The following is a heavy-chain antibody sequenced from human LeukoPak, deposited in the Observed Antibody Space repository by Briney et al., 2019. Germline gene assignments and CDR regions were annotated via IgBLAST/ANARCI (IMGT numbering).Heavy chain of an antibody. Sequence: GGSLRLSCVVSGFTFSSYEMNWVRQAPGKGLEWVSYITSSASTTVYYANSVKGRFTISRDNAKNTLYLQMNSLRAEDTAVYYCARVGSMDYWGQGTLVTVSS. D-gene: IGHD2-2*03. CDR3: ARVGSMDY. CDR2: ITSSASTTV. CDR1: GFTFSSYE. J-gene: IGHJ4*02. V-gene: IGHV3-48*03.